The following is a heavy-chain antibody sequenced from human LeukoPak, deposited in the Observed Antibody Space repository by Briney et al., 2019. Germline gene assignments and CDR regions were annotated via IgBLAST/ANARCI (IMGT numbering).Heavy chain of an antibody. Sequence: VASVTVSCKASGYTFTGYYMHWVRQAPGQGLGWMGWINPNSGGTNYAQKFQGRVTMTRDTSISTAYMELSRLRSDDTAVYYCARDYAGDAFDIWGQGTTVTVSS. V-gene: IGHV1-2*02. CDR1: GYTFTGYY. D-gene: IGHD2-2*01. CDR2: INPNSGGT. J-gene: IGHJ3*02. CDR3: ARDYAGDAFDI.